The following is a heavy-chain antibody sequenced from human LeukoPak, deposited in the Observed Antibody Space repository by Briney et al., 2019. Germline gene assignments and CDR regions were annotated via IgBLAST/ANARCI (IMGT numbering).Heavy chain of an antibody. CDR1: GGSISSGDYD. Sequence: SQTLSLTCTVSGGSISSGDYDWSWIRQPPGKGLEWIGYIYYSGSTYYNPSLKSRVTISVDTSKNQFSLKLSSVTAADTAVYYCARGVVPAAINFDYWGQGTLVTVSS. J-gene: IGHJ4*02. D-gene: IGHD2-2*01. V-gene: IGHV4-30-4*08. CDR2: IYYSGST. CDR3: ARGVVPAAINFDY.